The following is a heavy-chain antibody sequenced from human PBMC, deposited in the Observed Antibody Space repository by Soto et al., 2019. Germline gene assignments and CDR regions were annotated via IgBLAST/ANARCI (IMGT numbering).Heavy chain of an antibody. CDR2: ISGSGGST. J-gene: IGHJ3*02. V-gene: IGHV3-23*01. CDR1: GFTFSSYA. D-gene: IGHD3-10*01. Sequence: HPGGSLRLSCAASGFTFSSYAMSWVRQAPGKGLEWVSAISGSGGSTYYADSVKGRFTISRDNSKNTLYLQMNSLRAEDTAVYYCAKVAMSYGSVHDAFDIWGQGTMVTVSS. CDR3: AKVAMSYGSVHDAFDI.